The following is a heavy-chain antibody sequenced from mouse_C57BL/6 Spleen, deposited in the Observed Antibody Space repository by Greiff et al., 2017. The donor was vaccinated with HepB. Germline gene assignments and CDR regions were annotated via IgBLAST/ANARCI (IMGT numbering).Heavy chain of an antibody. Sequence: QVQLQQSGAELVRPGASVKLSCKASGYTFTDYYINWVKQRPGQGLEWIARIYPGSGNTYYNEKFKGKATLTAEKSSSTAYMQLSSLTSEDSAVYFCARGLGFFDYWGQGTTLTVSS. CDR1: GYTFTDYY. CDR3: ARGLGFFDY. V-gene: IGHV1-76*01. CDR2: IYPGSGNT. D-gene: IGHD4-1*01. J-gene: IGHJ2*01.